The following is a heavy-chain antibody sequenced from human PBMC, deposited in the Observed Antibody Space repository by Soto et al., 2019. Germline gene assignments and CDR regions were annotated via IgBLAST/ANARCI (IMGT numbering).Heavy chain of an antibody. CDR2: VIPMFGTP. CDR1: GGTFSNYA. CDR3: GIMYSGGWGGDLGY. V-gene: IGHV1-69*12. J-gene: IGHJ4*02. D-gene: IGHD6-19*01. Sequence: QVQLVQSGAEVKKPGSSVKVSCKASGGTFSNYAITWVRQAPGQGLEWMGGVIPMFGTPNYAQKFQDRVTIPADESTNTAYMALGGLKSEDTAVYYWGIMYSGGWGGDLGYWGQGTLVTVSS.